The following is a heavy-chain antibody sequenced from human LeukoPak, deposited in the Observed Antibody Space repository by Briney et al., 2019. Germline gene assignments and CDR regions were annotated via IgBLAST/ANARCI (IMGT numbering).Heavy chain of an antibody. Sequence: GGSLRLSCAASGFTFSSCAMHWVRQAPGKGLEWVAVISYDGSNKYYADSVKGRFTISRDNSKNTLYLQMNSLRAEDTAVYYCAKDGSSSLSYFDYWGQGTLVTVSS. V-gene: IGHV3-30-3*01. CDR1: GFTFSSCA. J-gene: IGHJ4*02. CDR2: ISYDGSNK. CDR3: AKDGSSSLSYFDY. D-gene: IGHD6-6*01.